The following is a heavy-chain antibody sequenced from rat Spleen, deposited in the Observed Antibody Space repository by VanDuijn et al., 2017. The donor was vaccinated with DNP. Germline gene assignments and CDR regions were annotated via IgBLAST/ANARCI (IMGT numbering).Heavy chain of an antibody. V-gene: IGHV5S13*01. CDR1: GFTFSSFP. CDR3: ATQASSHY. J-gene: IGHJ2*01. Sequence: EVQLVESGGGLVQPGRSLKLSCAASGFTFSSFPMAWVRQAPTKGLEWVASISTSGEYTHYRDSVKGRFTISRDNAQDTQYLQMDSLRSEDTATYFCATQASSHYWGQGVMVTVSS. CDR2: ISTSGEYT.